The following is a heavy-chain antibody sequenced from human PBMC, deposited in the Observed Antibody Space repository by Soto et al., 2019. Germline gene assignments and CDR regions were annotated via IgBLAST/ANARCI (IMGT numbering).Heavy chain of an antibody. V-gene: IGHV3-21*01. CDR3: AREGALKPFSS. CDR2: ISGGSIYI. J-gene: IGHJ5*02. Sequence: PGGSLRLSCVASGFTFSNYNMNWVRQAPGKGLEWVSHISGGSIYIHYADSVRGRFTISRDNAKNSVYLQMDSLRVEDTAVYYCAREGALKPFSSWGQGALVTVS. CDR1: GFTFSNYN.